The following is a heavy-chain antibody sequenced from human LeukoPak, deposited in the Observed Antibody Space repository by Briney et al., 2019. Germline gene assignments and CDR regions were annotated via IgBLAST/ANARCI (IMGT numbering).Heavy chain of an antibody. J-gene: IGHJ6*02. CDR3: ARAHVVATDYYGMDV. CDR1: GGTFTSYA. Sequence: ASVKLSCKASGGTFTSYAISWVRKAPGQGLEWMGGIIPIFGTANYAQKFQGRVTITAGESTSTAYMELSSLRAEDTAVYYCARAHVVATDYYGMDVWGQGTTVTVSS. V-gene: IGHV1-69*01. D-gene: IGHD5-12*01. CDR2: IIPIFGTA.